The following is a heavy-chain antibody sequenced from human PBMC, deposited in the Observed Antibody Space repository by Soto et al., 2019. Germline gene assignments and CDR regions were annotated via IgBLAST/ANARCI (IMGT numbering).Heavy chain of an antibody. CDR2: IIPIFCTA. CDR1: GGTFSSYA. CDR3: ARERRTIFGVVIPFYYYYGIDV. D-gene: IGHD3-3*01. J-gene: IGHJ6*02. V-gene: IGHV1-69*13. Sequence: AVKVSCKASGGTFSSYAISWVRQAPGQGLEWMGGIIPIFCTANYAQKSQGRVTITADESTSTSYMDLSSLRSEDTAVYYCARERRTIFGVVIPFYYYYGIDVWGQGTTVTVSS.